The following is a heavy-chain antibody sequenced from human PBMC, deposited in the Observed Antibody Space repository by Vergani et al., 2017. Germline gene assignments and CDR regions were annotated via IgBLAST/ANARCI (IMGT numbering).Heavy chain of an antibody. CDR2: ISAYNGNT. D-gene: IGHD3-22*01. Sequence: QVQLVQSGAEVKKPGSSVKVSCKASGGTFSSYAISWVRQAPGQGLEWMGWISAYNGNTNYAQKLQGRVTMTTDTSTSTAYMELRSLRSEDTAVYYCARAADYYDSSGAQFDYWGQGTLVTVSS. J-gene: IGHJ4*02. V-gene: IGHV1-18*01. CDR1: GGTFSSYA. CDR3: ARAADYYDSSGAQFDY.